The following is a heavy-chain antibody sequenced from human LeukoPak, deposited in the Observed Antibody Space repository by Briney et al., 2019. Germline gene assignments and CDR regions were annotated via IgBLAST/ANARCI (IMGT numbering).Heavy chain of an antibody. CDR1: GFTFSSYS. CDR2: ISYDGSNK. V-gene: IGHV3-30*18. D-gene: IGHD3-3*01. J-gene: IGHJ3*02. CDR3: AKDVGKWLPYPFDAFDI. Sequence: PGGSLRLSCAASGFTFSSYSMNWVRQAPGKGLEWVAVISYDGSNKYYADSVKGRFTISRDNSKNTLYLQMNSLRAEDTAVYYCAKDVGKWLPYPFDAFDIWGQGTMVTVSS.